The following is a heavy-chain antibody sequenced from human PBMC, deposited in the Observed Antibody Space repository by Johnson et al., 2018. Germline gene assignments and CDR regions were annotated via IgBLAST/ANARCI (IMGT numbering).Heavy chain of an antibody. CDR3: ARALLPVGAFDI. CDR1: GFTFSSYA. Sequence: QVQLVESGGGVVQPGRSLRLSCAASGFTFSSYAMHWVRQAPGKGLEWVAVISYDGSNKYYADSVKGRFTISRDNSKNTLYLQMNSLRAEDTAVYYRARALLPVGAFDIWGQGTMVTVSS. D-gene: IGHD2-15*01. J-gene: IGHJ3*02. V-gene: IGHV3-30-3*01. CDR2: ISYDGSNK.